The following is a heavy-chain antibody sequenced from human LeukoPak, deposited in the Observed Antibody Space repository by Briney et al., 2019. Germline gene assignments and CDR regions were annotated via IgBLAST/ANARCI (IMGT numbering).Heavy chain of an antibody. Sequence: SETLSLTCTVSGGSISSYYWSWIRQPPGKGLEWIGSIYYSGSTYYNPSLKSPVTISIDTSKNQFSLKLSSVTAADTAVYYCARAFMPDYGANWFDPWGQGTLVTVSS. J-gene: IGHJ5*02. CDR3: ARAFMPDYGANWFDP. D-gene: IGHD4-17*01. CDR2: IYYSGST. CDR1: GGSISSYY. V-gene: IGHV4-39*07.